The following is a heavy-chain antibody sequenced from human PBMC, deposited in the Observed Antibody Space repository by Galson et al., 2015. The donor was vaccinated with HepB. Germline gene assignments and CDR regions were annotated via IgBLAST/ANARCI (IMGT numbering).Heavy chain of an antibody. CDR3: ARRDYYYYYYMDV. CDR2: ISSSGSTI. CDR1: GFTFSDYY. V-gene: IGHV3-11*01. J-gene: IGHJ6*03. Sequence: SLRLSCAASGFTFSDYYMSWIRQAPGKGLEWVSYISSSGSTIYYADSVKGRFTISRDNAKNSLYLQMNSLRAEDTAVYYCARRDYYYYYYMDVWGKGTTVTVSS.